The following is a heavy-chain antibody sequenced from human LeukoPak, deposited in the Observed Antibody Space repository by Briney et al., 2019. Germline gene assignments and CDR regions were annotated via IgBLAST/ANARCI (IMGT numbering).Heavy chain of an antibody. CDR3: ARERRIVVVPAARAGNYYYYHGMDV. CDR2: IKQDGSEK. D-gene: IGHD2-2*01. V-gene: IGHV3-7*03. CDR1: GFTFSSYW. J-gene: IGHJ6*02. Sequence: GGSLRLSCAASGFTFSSYWMSWVRQAPGKGLEWVANIKQDGSEKYYVDSVKGRFTISRDNAKNSLYLQMNSLRAEDTAVYYCARERRIVVVPAARAGNYYYYHGMDVWGQGTTVTVSS.